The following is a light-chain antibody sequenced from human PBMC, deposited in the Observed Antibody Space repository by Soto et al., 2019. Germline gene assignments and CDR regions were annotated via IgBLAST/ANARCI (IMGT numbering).Light chain of an antibody. J-gene: IGLJ3*02. V-gene: IGLV1-44*01. CDR1: SSNIGSNT. CDR2: TNN. CDR3: ATWDDSLNVPV. Sequence: QSVLTQPPSASGTPGQRVTISCSGSSSNIGSNTVNWYQQLSGTAPKLLIYTNNQRPSGVPDRFSASKSGTSASLAISGLQSEDEADYYCATWDDSLNVPVFGGGTQLTVL.